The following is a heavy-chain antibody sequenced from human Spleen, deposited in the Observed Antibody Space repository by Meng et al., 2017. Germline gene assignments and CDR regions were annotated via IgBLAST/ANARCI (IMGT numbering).Heavy chain of an antibody. CDR1: GYNFPDYY. Sequence: QVQLVQSGAELKKPGASVTVSCKPSGYNFPDYYIHWVRRAPGQGLEWMGRINPKSGDTHYAQKFQARVTMTGDTSISTAYMELSGLRSDDTAMYYCARDEDISAAGKLFGDYWGQGTLVTVSS. D-gene: IGHD6-25*01. CDR3: ARDEDISAAGKLFGDY. V-gene: IGHV1-2*06. CDR2: INPKSGDT. J-gene: IGHJ4*02.